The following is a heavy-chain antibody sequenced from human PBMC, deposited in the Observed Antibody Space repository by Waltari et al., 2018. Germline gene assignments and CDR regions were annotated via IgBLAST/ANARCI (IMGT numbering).Heavy chain of an antibody. V-gene: IGHV2-5*01. J-gene: IGHJ3*02. CDR3: AHRRHYDYIWGSYPHDAFDI. D-gene: IGHD3-16*02. CDR1: GFSLNTSGVG. CDR2: IYWNDDK. Sequence: QITLKESGPTLVKPTQTLTLTCTFSGFSLNTSGVGVGWIRQPPGKALEWLALIYWNDDKRYSPSLKSRLTITKDTSKNQVVLTMTNMDPVDTATYYCAHRRHYDYIWGSYPHDAFDIWGQGTMVTVSS.